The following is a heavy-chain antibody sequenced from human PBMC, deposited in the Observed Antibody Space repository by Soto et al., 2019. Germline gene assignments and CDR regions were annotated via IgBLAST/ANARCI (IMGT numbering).Heavy chain of an antibody. V-gene: IGHV3-21*01. D-gene: IGHD3-3*01. CDR2: ISSGGSYI. CDR1: GFTFSDYA. Sequence: GGSLRLSCAASGFTFSDYAMNWVRQAPGKGLEWVAHISSGGSYIYYADSLKGRFTISRDSAENSLYLQINSLRPEDTAVYYCARGRYELLYDSFDYWGQGALVTVSS. J-gene: IGHJ4*02. CDR3: ARGRYELLYDSFDY.